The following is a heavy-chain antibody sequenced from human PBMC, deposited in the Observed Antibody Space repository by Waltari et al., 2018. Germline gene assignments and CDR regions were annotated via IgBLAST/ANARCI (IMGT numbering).Heavy chain of an antibody. CDR2: ISSSSSTI. V-gene: IGHV3-48*01. J-gene: IGHJ6*02. CDR3: ASDRALGDYGMDV. CDR1: GFTFSSYS. Sequence: EVQLVESGGGLVQPGGSLRLSCAASGFTFSSYSMHWVRQAPGKGLEWVSYISSSSSTIYYADSVKGRFTISRDNAKNSLYLQMNSLRAEDTAVYYCASDRALGDYGMDVWGQGTTVTVSS.